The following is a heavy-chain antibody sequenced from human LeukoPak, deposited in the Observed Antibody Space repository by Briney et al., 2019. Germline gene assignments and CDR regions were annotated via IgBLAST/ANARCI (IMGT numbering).Heavy chain of an antibody. D-gene: IGHD3-10*01. Sequence: PGGSLRLSCAASGFTFSSYSMNWVRQAPGKGLEWIGRIYTSGSTNYNPSLKSRVTMSVDTSKNQFSLKLSSVTAADTAVYYCARAASGDAVDFYGSGRRFYSYYMDVWGKGTTVTISS. CDR3: ARAASGDAVDFYGSGRRFYSYYMDV. CDR2: IYTSGST. V-gene: IGHV4-4*07. J-gene: IGHJ6*03. CDR1: GFTFSSYS.